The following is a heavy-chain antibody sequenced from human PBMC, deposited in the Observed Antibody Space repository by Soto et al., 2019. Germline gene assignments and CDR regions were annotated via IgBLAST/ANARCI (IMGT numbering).Heavy chain of an antibody. J-gene: IGHJ4*02. CDR2: ISGSGGST. CDR3: AKDRKGSYCSGGTCYSFDY. D-gene: IGHD2-15*01. V-gene: IGHV3-23*01. Sequence: EVQLLESGGGLVQPGGSLRLSCAASGFTLGTYVMTWVRQAPGKGLEWVSAISGSGGSTNYADPVKGRFTISRDNXKNXXYXXXXXXXXXDTAVYYCAKDRKGSYCSGGTCYSFDYWGQGTLVTVPS. CDR1: GFTLGTYV.